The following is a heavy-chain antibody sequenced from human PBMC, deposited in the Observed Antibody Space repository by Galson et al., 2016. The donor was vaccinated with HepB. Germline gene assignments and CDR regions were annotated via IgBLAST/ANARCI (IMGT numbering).Heavy chain of an antibody. D-gene: IGHD1-26*01. CDR2: FYPGDSDI. V-gene: IGHV5-51*01. J-gene: IGHJ4*02. CDR3: SKGVGATTVYYFDF. CDR1: GYSFTSNW. Sequence: QSGAEVKKPGESLKISCKTSGYSFTSNWIGWVRQMPGKGLEWMAIFYPGDSDIRYNPSFQGQVTISADKSITTAYLQLTSLKASDTAMYYFSKGVGATTVYYFDFWGQGTLVTVS.